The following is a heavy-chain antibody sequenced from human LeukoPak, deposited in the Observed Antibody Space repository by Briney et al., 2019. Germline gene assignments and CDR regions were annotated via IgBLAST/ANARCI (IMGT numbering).Heavy chain of an antibody. D-gene: IGHD1-1*01. J-gene: IGHJ6*03. V-gene: IGHV4-4*07. CDR2: IYTGGST. CDR1: GGSISSYY. Sequence: SETLSLTCTVSGGSISSYYWSWIRQPAGKGLEWIGRIYTGGSTNYNPSLKSRVTMSVDTSKNQFSLKLSSVTAADTAVYYCARDYPTVYYYYYMDVWGKGTTVTVSS. CDR3: ARDYPTVYYYYYMDV.